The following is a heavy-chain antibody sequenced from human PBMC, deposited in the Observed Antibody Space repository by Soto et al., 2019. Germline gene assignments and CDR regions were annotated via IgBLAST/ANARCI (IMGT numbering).Heavy chain of an antibody. J-gene: IGHJ5*02. CDR2: IYWDDDK. CDR3: AHRLGYGVYEDWFDP. V-gene: IGHV2-5*02. D-gene: IGHD4-17*01. CDR1: GFSLSTRGVG. Sequence: QITLKESGPTLVKPTQTLTLTCTFSGFSLSTRGVGVGWIRQPPGKALEWLALIYWDDDKRYSPSLKSRLTITKDTSKNQVVLTMTYMDPVDTATYYCAHRLGYGVYEDWFDPWGQGTLVTVSS.